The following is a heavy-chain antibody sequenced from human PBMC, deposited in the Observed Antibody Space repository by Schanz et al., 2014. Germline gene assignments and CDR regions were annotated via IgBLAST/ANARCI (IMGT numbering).Heavy chain of an antibody. Sequence: QVQLVQSGAEVKKPGSSMKVSCKASGGTFNSYTINWVRQAPGQGREWMGRIIPILGIANYAQKFQGRVTINADKSTTTAYMELNSLNADDTAGYYGARGGGPEDGFDIWGKGTILTVSS. J-gene: IGHJ3*02. CDR2: IIPILGIA. D-gene: IGHD2-15*01. CDR1: GGTFNSYT. CDR3: ARGGGPEDGFDI. V-gene: IGHV1-69*02.